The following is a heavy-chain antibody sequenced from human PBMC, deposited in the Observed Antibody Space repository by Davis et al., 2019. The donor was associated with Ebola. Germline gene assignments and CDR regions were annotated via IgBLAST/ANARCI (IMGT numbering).Heavy chain of an antibody. CDR3: ARDHKGPYYYGSGSYYNHYYYYGMDV. D-gene: IGHD3-10*01. J-gene: IGHJ6*02. V-gene: IGHV3-33*01. CDR1: GFTFSSYG. CDR2: IWYDGSNK. Sequence: PGGSLRLSCAASGFTFSSYGMHWVRQAPGKGLEWVAVIWYDGSNKYYADSVKGRFTISRDNAKNSLYLQMNSLRDEDTAVYYCARDHKGPYYYGSGSYYNHYYYYGMDVWGQGTTVTVSS.